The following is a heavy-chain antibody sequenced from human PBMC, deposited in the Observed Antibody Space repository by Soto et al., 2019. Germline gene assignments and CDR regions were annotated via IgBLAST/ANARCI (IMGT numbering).Heavy chain of an antibody. CDR3: ARHKSGSDWLDP. CDR2: MFYSGAT. J-gene: IGHJ5*02. D-gene: IGHD2-15*01. V-gene: IGHV4-39*01. CDR1: GDAISRGGYC. Sequence: PSETLSLTCNVSGDAISRGGYCWGWIRQPPGKGLQWIGCMFYSGATYYNPSLKNRVTLSVDTSNNEFSLKLVSVTAPDTAVYYCARHKSGSDWLDPWGQGTLVTVSS.